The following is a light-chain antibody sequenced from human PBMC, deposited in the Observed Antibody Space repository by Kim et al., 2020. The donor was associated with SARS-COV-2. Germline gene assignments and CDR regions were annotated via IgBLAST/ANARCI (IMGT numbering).Light chain of an antibody. CDR3: QAWDSSGV. V-gene: IGLV3-1*01. CDR2: EDS. J-gene: IGLJ2*01. CDR1: KVGDKS. Sequence: ESPGMAASITSVDDKVGDKSGCWYQQKPGQSPVLVIYEDSKRTSGIPERFSGYNSENTAMMTISGTQAMDADDYYRQAWDSSGVFGGGTQLTVL.